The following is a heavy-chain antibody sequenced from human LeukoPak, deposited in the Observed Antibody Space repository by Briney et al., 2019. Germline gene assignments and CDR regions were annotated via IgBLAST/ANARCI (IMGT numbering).Heavy chain of an antibody. Sequence: PGMSLRLSCAASGFTFSENNVHWVRQAPGKGLEWVALLSNDGNSYAYADSVKGRFTLSGDKSKTTLYLQMNSLRAEDTAVYYCAKGDYYDSSGHDAFDIWGQGTMVTVSS. V-gene: IGHV3-30*18. D-gene: IGHD3-22*01. CDR3: AKGDYYDSSGHDAFDI. CDR2: LSNDGNSY. J-gene: IGHJ3*02. CDR1: GFTFSENN.